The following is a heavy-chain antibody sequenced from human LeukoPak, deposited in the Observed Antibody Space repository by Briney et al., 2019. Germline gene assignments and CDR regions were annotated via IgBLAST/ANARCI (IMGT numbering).Heavy chain of an antibody. D-gene: IGHD3-3*01. V-gene: IGHV1-69*04. Sequence: SSVKVSCKASGGTFSGYGISWVRHAPGQGLEWMGRTIPILGIANYGQKFQGRVTIAADKSTTTAYMELSSLRSEDTAVYYCARESAEFWSGHYISPLREYYGMDVWGQGTTVIVSS. CDR3: ARESAEFWSGHYISPLREYYGMDV. J-gene: IGHJ6*02. CDR2: TIPILGIA. CDR1: GGTFSGYG.